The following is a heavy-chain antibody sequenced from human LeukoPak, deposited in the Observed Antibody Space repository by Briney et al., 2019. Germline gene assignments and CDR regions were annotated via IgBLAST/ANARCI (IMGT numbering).Heavy chain of an antibody. D-gene: IGHD6-19*01. CDR3: ASGEGWLVRY. J-gene: IGHJ4*02. V-gene: IGHV4-59*01. Sequence: PSGTLSLACTVSGGSISSYYWSWIRQPPGKGLEWIGYIHYSGSTNYNPSLKSRVTISVDTSKTQFSLKLNSVTAADTAVYYCASGEGWLVRYWGQGTLVTVSS. CDR1: GGSISSYY. CDR2: IHYSGST.